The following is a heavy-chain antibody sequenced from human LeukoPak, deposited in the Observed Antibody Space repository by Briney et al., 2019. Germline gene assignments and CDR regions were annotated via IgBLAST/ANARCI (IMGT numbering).Heavy chain of an antibody. Sequence: PSETLSLTCTVSGGSISSYYWSWIRHPPGKGQEWIGYIYDSGSTNYNPSLKSRVTISVDTSKNHFSLKLSSVTAADTAVYYCARDRRWAFDYWGQGTLVTVSS. CDR3: ARDRRWAFDY. D-gene: IGHD4-23*01. CDR1: GGSISSYY. CDR2: IYDSGST. J-gene: IGHJ4*02. V-gene: IGHV4-59*01.